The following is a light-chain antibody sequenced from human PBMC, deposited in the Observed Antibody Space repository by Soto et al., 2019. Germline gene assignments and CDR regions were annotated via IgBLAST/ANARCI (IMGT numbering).Light chain of an antibody. J-gene: IGKJ2*01. Sequence: EIVMTQSPATVSVSPGERATLSCRASQSVSNNLAWYQQKPGQAPRLLIYGASFRATGIPARFSGSGSGTEFTLTITSLQSEDFAVYYCQHYNNWPPYTFGQGTKVEIK. CDR2: GAS. CDR1: QSVSNN. V-gene: IGKV3-15*01. CDR3: QHYNNWPPYT.